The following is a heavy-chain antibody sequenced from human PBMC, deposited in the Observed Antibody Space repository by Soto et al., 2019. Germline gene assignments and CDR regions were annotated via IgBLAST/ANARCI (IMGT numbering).Heavy chain of an antibody. V-gene: IGHV3-7*01. Sequence: GGSLRLSCAASGFTFSTYWMSWVRQAPGKGLEWVANMKPDGSEKYHVDSVKGRFTISRDNAKNSLYLQMNSLRAEDTAVYYCARTMVARTDDYWGQGTLVTVSS. CDR1: GFTFSTYW. CDR2: MKPDGSEK. D-gene: IGHD5-12*01. CDR3: ARTMVARTDDY. J-gene: IGHJ4*02.